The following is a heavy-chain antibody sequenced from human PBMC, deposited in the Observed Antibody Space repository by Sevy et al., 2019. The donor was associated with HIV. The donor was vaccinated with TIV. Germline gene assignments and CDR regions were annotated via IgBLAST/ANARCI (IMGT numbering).Heavy chain of an antibody. CDR2: IRNDGSHE. CDR1: GFTFSNHA. J-gene: IGHJ3*02. Sequence: GGSLRLSCTASGFTFSNHAMHWVRQGPGKGPEWVAFIRNDGSHEYYADSVKGRFTISRDNSKSTLYLQMNSLRPEDKAVYYCARDRKVLLGVYAIPFDAFDIWGQGTMVTVSS. V-gene: IGHV3-30*02. CDR3: ARDRKVLLGVYAIPFDAFDI. D-gene: IGHD2-8*02.